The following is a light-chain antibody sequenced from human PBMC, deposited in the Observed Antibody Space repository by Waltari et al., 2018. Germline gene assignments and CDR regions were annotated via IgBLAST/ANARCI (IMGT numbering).Light chain of an antibody. CDR1: QSVSRS. J-gene: IGKJ1*01. V-gene: IGKV3-20*01. Sequence: IVLTQSPGTLPLSPGDRATLSCRASQSVSRSLACYQQKPGPAPKLLIYGASTRATGIPDRFSGSGSGTDFSLTISSLEPGDFAIYFCQHYVRLPATFGQGTKVEIK. CDR3: QHYVRLPAT. CDR2: GAS.